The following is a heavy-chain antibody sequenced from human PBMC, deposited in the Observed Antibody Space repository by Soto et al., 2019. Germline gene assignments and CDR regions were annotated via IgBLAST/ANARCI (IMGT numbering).Heavy chain of an antibody. CDR1: GGTFSNYG. D-gene: IGHD3-22*01. CDR2: IVPIFGA. J-gene: IGHJ6*02. CDR3: ARGGSDYEGSGYYQGHV. Sequence: QVQLVQSGAEVKKPGSSGKVSCKSSGGTFSNYGFSWVRQAPGQGLECMGVIVPIFGAEHPQKCQGRGTITADESTNTVCMELRGLRSEDTAVYYCARGGSDYEGSGYYQGHVWGQGTTVTVSS. V-gene: IGHV1-69*12.